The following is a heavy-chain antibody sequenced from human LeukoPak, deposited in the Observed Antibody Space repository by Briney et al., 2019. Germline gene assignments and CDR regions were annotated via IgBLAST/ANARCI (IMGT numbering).Heavy chain of an antibody. V-gene: IGHV3-33*01. D-gene: IGHD2-15*01. CDR3: AREKILGYCSGGSCYGLDY. CDR1: GFTFSSCG. Sequence: GGSLRLSCAASGFTFSSCGMHWVRQAPGKGLEWVAVIWYDGSNKYYADSVKGRFTISRDNSKNTLYLQMNSLRAEDTAVYYCAREKILGYCSGGSCYGLDYWGQGTLVTVSS. CDR2: IWYDGSNK. J-gene: IGHJ4*02.